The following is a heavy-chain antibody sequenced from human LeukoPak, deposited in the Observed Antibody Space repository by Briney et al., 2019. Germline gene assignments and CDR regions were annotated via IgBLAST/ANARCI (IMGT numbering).Heavy chain of an antibody. Sequence: PSETLSLTCTVSGGSISSYYWSWIRQPPGKGLEWIGYIYYSGSTNYNPSLKSRVTISVDTSKNQFSLRLSSVTAADTAVYYCARDRTYYGDFGRWFDPWGQGTLVTVSS. D-gene: IGHD4-17*01. CDR2: IYYSGST. CDR3: ARDRTYYGDFGRWFDP. CDR1: GGSISSYY. V-gene: IGHV4-59*01. J-gene: IGHJ5*02.